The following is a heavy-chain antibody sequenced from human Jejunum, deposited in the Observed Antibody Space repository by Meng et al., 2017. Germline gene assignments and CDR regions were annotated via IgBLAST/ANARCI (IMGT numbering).Heavy chain of an antibody. CDR1: RYTVTSYA. V-gene: IGHV1-3*04. CDR2: INTDNGKT. CDR3: ARVYCSGGSCYEPNWFDP. Sequence: HVQLVQSGDEVMKSGASVKGAFKASRYTVTSYALHWVRQAPGQRLEWMGWINTDNGKTKYSQKFQGRVTITWDTSASTVHMELHSLTSEDTAVYYCARVYCSGGSCYEPNWFDPWGQGTLVTVSS. J-gene: IGHJ5*02. D-gene: IGHD2-15*01.